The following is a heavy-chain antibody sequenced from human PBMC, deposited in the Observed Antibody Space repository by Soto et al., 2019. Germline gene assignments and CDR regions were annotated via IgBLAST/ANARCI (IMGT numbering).Heavy chain of an antibody. CDR1: GYSYTSYA. J-gene: IGHJ4*02. CDR3: ARVHCSGGSCYSEHLDY. Sequence: SVKASSKAPGYSYTSYALHWLRQAHRQRLEWMGWINAGNGNTKYSQKFQGRVTITRDTSASTAYMELSSLRSEDTAVYHCARVHCSGGSCYSEHLDYWGQGTLVTVSS. CDR2: INAGNGNT. V-gene: IGHV1-3*01. D-gene: IGHD2-15*01.